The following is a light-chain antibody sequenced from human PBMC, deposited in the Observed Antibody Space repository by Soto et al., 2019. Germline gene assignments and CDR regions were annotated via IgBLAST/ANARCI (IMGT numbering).Light chain of an antibody. CDR3: QQYNNWIT. CDR1: QSVSSN. V-gene: IGKV3-15*01. Sequence: EIVMTQSPATLSVSPGERATLSCRASQSVSSNLAWYQQKPCQAPRLLIYGASTRATGLPARFSGRGSGTEFTLTISSLQSEDFAVYYCQQYNNWITFGQGTRVEIK. J-gene: IGKJ5*01. CDR2: GAS.